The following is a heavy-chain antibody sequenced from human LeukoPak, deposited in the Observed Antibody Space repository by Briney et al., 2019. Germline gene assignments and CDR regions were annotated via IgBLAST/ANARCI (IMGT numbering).Heavy chain of an antibody. CDR2: IYYSGST. D-gene: IGHD6-13*01. CDR1: GGSISSSSYY. J-gene: IGHJ3*02. V-gene: IGHV4-39*01. Sequence: PSETLSLTCTVSGGSISSSSYYWGWLRQPPGKGLEWIGSIYYSGSTYYNPSLKSRVTISVDTSKNQFSLKLSSVTAGDTAVYYCSSSWYAPAALDIWGQGTMVTVSS. CDR3: SSSWYAPAALDI.